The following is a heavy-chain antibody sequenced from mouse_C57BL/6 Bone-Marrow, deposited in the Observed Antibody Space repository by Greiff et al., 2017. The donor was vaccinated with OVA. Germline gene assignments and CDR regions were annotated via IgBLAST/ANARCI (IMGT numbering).Heavy chain of an antibody. CDR3: ARGAYYSPFYYAMDY. D-gene: IGHD2-12*01. V-gene: IGHV1-64*01. J-gene: IGHJ4*01. Sequence: QVQLKQPGAELVKPGASVKLSCKASGYTFTSYWMHWVKQRPGQGLEWIGMIHPNSGSTNYNEKFKSKATLTVDKSSSTAYMQLSSLTSEDSAVYYCARGAYYSPFYYAMDYWGQGTSVTVSS. CDR1: GYTFTSYW. CDR2: IHPNSGST.